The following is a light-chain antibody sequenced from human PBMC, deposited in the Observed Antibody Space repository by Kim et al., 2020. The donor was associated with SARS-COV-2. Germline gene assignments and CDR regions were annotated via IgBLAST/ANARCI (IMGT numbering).Light chain of an antibody. Sequence: SYELTQPPSVSVSPGQTASITCSGAKLGGKYAYWYQQKPGQSPVLVIYQHTKRPSGISQRFSGSSSGNTATLTISPAQTVDEADYYCQAWDSSTAVFGGGTQLTVL. CDR3: QAWDSSTAV. V-gene: IGLV3-1*01. CDR2: QHT. J-gene: IGLJ3*02. CDR1: KLGGKY.